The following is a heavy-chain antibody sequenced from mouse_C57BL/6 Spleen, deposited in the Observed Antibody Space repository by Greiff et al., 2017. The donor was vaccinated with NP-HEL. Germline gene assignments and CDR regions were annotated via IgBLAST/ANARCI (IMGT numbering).Heavy chain of an antibody. D-gene: IGHD4-1*01. CDR2: YPGSGNTY. Sequence: VQLQQSGPELVKPGASVKMSCKASGYTFTDYYMHWVKQKPGKGLEWIGEIYPGSGNTYYNEKFKGKATLTADTSSSTAYMQLSSLTSEDSAVYFCARFWAWFAYWGQGTLVTVSA. CDR3: RFWAWFAY. J-gene: IGHJ3*01. V-gene: IGHV1-83*01. CDR1: YTFTDYYM.